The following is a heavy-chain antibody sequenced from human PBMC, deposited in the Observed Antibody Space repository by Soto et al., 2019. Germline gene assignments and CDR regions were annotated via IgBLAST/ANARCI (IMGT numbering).Heavy chain of an antibody. CDR1: GFTFDDYA. D-gene: IGHD6-13*01. J-gene: IGHJ1*01. Sequence: GGSLRLSCAAPGFTFDDYAMHWVRQAPGKGLEWVSGISWNSGSIGYADSVKGRFTISRDNAKNSLYLQMNSLRAEDTALYYCAIGSSWYGGFQHWGQGTLVTVSS. V-gene: IGHV3-9*01. CDR2: ISWNSGSI. CDR3: AIGSSWYGGFQH.